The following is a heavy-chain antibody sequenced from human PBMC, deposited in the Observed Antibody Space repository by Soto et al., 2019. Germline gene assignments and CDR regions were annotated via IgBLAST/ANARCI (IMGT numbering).Heavy chain of an antibody. CDR1: GGTFSSYS. CDR2: IVPLFRTT. J-gene: IGHJ6*02. V-gene: IGHV1-69*06. Sequence: ASVNVSCKTSGGTFSSYSINWGRQAPGQGLEWMGGIVPLFRTTNYAQKFQGRVTITADTSTYTVYMELSELRSGDTAVYYCARGGYSSTWSNLLDRSGLDVWGQGT. CDR3: ARGGYSSTWSNLLDRSGLDV. D-gene: IGHD6-13*01.